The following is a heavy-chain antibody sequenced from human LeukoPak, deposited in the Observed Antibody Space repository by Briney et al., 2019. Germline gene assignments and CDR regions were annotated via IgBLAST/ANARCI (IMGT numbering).Heavy chain of an antibody. CDR3: ASICSGGSCHTPKSFDY. J-gene: IGHJ4*02. V-gene: IGHV1-46*01. D-gene: IGHD2-15*01. CDR2: INPSGGST. CDR1: GYTFTSYY. Sequence: ASVKVSCKASGYTFTSYYMHWVRQAPGQGLEWMGIINPSGGSTSYAQKFQGRVTMTRDTSTSTVYMELSSLRSEDTAVYYCASICSGGSCHTPKSFDYWGQGTLVTVSS.